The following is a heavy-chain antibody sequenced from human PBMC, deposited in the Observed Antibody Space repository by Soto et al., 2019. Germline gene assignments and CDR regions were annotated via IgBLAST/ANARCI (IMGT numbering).Heavy chain of an antibody. J-gene: IGHJ4*02. Sequence: ASVKVSCKASGYTFTTYAMHWVRQAPGQRLEWMGWINAGNGNTKYSQKFQGRVTITRDTSASTAYMELSSLRSEDTAIYYCASEIRGSCISSSCNGRYWGQGTLVTVSS. CDR3: ASEIRGSCISSSCNGRY. CDR1: GYTFTTYA. CDR2: INAGNGNT. D-gene: IGHD3-3*02. V-gene: IGHV1-3*01.